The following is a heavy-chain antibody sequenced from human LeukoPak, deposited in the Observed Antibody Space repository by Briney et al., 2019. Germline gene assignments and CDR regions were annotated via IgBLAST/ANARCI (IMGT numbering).Heavy chain of an antibody. J-gene: IGHJ6*03. V-gene: IGHV4-61*02. CDR1: GGSISSGSYY. D-gene: IGHD3-10*01. CDR2: IYTSGST. Sequence: SQTLSLTCTVSGGSISSGSYYWSWIRQPAGKGLEWIGRIYTSGSTHYNPSLKSRVTISVDTSKNQFSLKLSSVTAADTAVYYCARDGLNTMVRGKIHYYYMDVWGKGTTVSISS. CDR3: ARDGLNTMVRGKIHYYYMDV.